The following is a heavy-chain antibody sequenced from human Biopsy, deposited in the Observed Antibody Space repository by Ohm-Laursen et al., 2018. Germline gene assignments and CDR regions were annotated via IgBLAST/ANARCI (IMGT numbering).Heavy chain of an antibody. Sequence: GTLSLTCTVTDGSISNIINYWGWIRQPLGKGLEWLGSIYPTWITNYNPPLKRRATIFLETSQTQFSPKLSSLTAADTAVYYCARHSFGSGRDFWGQGTLVTVSS. V-gene: IGHV4-39*01. CDR3: ARHSFGSGRDF. J-gene: IGHJ4*02. CDR2: IYPTWIT. CDR1: DGSISNIINY. D-gene: IGHD3-10*01.